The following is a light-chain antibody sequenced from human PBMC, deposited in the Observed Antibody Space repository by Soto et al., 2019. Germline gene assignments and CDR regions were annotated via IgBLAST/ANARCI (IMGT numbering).Light chain of an antibody. J-gene: IGKJ5*01. CDR3: QQRSNWPPRT. V-gene: IGKV3-11*01. Sequence: TQSPSTLSASVGDRVTITCRASQSISSYLAWYQQKPGQAPRLLIYDASNRATGIPARFSGSGSGTDFTLTISSLEPEDFAVYYCQQRSNWPPRTFGQGTRLEIK. CDR1: QSISSY. CDR2: DAS.